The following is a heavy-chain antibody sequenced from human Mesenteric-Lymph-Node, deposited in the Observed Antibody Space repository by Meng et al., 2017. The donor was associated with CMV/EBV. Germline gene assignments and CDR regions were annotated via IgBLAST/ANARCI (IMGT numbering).Heavy chain of an antibody. J-gene: IGHJ6*02. CDR3: ARDRGIVVLPAAGYYYYSMDV. V-gene: IGHV4-59*01. CDR2: TYYSGST. Sequence: SETLSLTCTVSGGSISSYYWSWIRQLPGKGLEWIGYTYYSGSTNYNPTLKSRVTISVDTSKNQFSLKLSSVTVAGTAVYYCARDRGIVVLPAAGYYYYSMDVWGQGTTVTVSS. CDR1: GGSISSYY. D-gene: IGHD2-2*01.